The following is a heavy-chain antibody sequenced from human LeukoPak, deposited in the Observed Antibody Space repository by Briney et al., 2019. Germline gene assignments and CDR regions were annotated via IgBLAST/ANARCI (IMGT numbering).Heavy chain of an antibody. CDR3: ARGRSLGILTPPGY. Sequence: PGGSLRLSCAASGFTFSSYSMNWVRQAPGKGLEWVSYISSSSSTIYYADSVKGRFTISRDNAKNSLYLQMNSLRAEDTAVYYCARGRSLGILTPPGYWGQETLVTVSS. CDR2: ISSSSSTI. CDR1: GFTFSSYS. J-gene: IGHJ4*02. D-gene: IGHD3-9*01. V-gene: IGHV3-48*04.